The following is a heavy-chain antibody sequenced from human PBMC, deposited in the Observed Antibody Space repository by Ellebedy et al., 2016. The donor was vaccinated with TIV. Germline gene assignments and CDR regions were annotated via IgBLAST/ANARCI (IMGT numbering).Heavy chain of an antibody. CDR2: IYPGDSDT. Sequence: GESLKISXKGSGYSFTSYWIGWVRQMPGKGLEWMGIIYPGDSDTRYSPSFQGQVTISADKSISTAYLQWSSLKASDTAMYYCARGEKGKQWLVGGNYFDYWGQGTLVTVSS. CDR3: ARGEKGKQWLVGGNYFDY. V-gene: IGHV5-51*01. D-gene: IGHD6-19*01. CDR1: GYSFTSYW. J-gene: IGHJ4*02.